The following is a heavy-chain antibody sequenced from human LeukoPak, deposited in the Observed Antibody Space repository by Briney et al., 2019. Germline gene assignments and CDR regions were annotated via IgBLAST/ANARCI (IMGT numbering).Heavy chain of an antibody. V-gene: IGHV3-48*03. D-gene: IGHD3-9*01. CDR3: ARGGDSGYLWSAFDI. J-gene: IGHJ3*02. Sequence: GGSLRLSCAASGFTFRTCEMNWVRQTPGKGLEWIAFISSSGTNMYYADSVKGRFTISRDNAKNSLYLQMDSLRAEDTTVYYCARGGDSGYLWSAFDIWGQGTMVTVSS. CDR2: ISSSGTNM. CDR1: GFTFRTCE.